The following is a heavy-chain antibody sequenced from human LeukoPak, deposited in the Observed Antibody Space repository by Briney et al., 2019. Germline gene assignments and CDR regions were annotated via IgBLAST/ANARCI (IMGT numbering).Heavy chain of an antibody. D-gene: IGHD7-27*01. CDR3: ARSTLGIEFDY. J-gene: IGHJ4*02. V-gene: IGHV1-18*03. CDR1: GYSFTNYG. Sequence: ASVKVSCKASGYSFTNYGISWVRQAPGQGLEWMGWISAYNDNAHYAQGLEGRVTMTSETSTRTAYMELRSLRSDDMAVYYCARSTLGIEFDYWGQGSPVTVSS. CDR2: ISAYNDNA.